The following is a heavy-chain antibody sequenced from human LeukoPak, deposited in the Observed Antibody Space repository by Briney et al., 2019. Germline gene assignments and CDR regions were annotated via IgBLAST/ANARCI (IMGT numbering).Heavy chain of an antibody. V-gene: IGHV1-18*01. CDR1: GYTFTSYG. J-gene: IGHJ4*02. D-gene: IGHD3-10*01. Sequence: ASVKVSCKASGYTFTSYGFTWVRQAPGQGLEWMGWISAYNGNTNYAQKLQGRVTITTDESTSTAYMELSSLRSEDTAVYYCAVGPYGSGMYYFDYWGQGTLATVSS. CDR2: ISAYNGNT. CDR3: AVGPYGSGMYYFDY.